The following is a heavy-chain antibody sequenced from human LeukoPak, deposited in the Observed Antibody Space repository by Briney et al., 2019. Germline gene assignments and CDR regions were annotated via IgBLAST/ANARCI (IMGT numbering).Heavy chain of an antibody. CDR1: GGSFSGYY. V-gene: IGHV4-34*01. Sequence: PSETLSLTCAVYGGSFSGYYWSWIRQPPGKGLEWIGEINHSGSTIYNPSLKSRVTISLDTSKNQFSLKLSSMTDADTAVYYCARRGAARRYDGMDVWGQGTTVTVSS. CDR2: INHSGST. D-gene: IGHD6-6*01. J-gene: IGHJ6*02. CDR3: ARRGAARRYDGMDV.